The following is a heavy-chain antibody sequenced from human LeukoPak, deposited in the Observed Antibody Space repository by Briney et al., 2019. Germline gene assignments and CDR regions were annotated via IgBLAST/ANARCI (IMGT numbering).Heavy chain of an antibody. D-gene: IGHD5-12*01. Sequence: GGSLRLSCAASGFTFSSYAMSWVRQAPGKGLEWVSGISGSGGRTYYADSVKGRFTISRDNSKNTLYLQMNSLRAEDTAVYYCAKGRVSGYDSAFDYWGQGTLVTVSS. CDR2: ISGSGGRT. J-gene: IGHJ4*02. CDR1: GFTFSSYA. V-gene: IGHV3-23*01. CDR3: AKGRVSGYDSAFDY.